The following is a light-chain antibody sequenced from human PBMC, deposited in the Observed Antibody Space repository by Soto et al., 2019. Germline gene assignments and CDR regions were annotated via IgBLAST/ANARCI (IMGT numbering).Light chain of an antibody. CDR3: HQYWISPRT. CDR2: DAS. J-gene: IGKJ1*01. V-gene: IGKV3-20*01. CDR1: QRVASD. Sequence: VLTQSPGTLSLSPGEGATLSCRASQRVASDLAWYLQKPGQPPRLLIYDASIRATGIPDRISGSGSERDFTLTIRRLEPEDAAGYYCHQYWISPRTFGQGTKLEIK.